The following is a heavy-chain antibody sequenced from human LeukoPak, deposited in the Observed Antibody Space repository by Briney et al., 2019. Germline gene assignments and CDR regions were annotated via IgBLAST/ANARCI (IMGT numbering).Heavy chain of an antibody. CDR2: IYPGDSDT. J-gene: IGHJ4*02. V-gene: IGHV5-51*01. CDR3: ARRRSYDYVWGSYRYYFDY. Sequence: GESLKISCKGSGYSFTSYWIGWVRQMPGKGLEWMGIIYPGDSDTRYSPSFQGQVTILADKSISTAYLQWSSLKASDTAMYYCARRRSYDYVWGSYRYYFDYWGQGTLVTVSS. CDR1: GYSFTSYW. D-gene: IGHD3-16*02.